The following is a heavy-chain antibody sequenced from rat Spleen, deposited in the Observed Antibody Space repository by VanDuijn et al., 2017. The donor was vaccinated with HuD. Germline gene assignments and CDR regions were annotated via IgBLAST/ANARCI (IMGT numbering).Heavy chain of an antibody. J-gene: IGHJ3*01. Sequence: EVQLVESGGGLVQPGRSLKLSCAASGFTFSDYYMAWVRQAPKKGLEWVASISYEGSSTYYGDSVKGRFTISRDNAKSTLYLQMDSLRSEDTATYYCARDAYGGYSVGFAYWGQGTLVTVS. CDR2: ISYEGSST. CDR3: ARDAYGGYSVGFAY. CDR1: GFTFSDYY. D-gene: IGHD1-11*01. V-gene: IGHV5-22*01.